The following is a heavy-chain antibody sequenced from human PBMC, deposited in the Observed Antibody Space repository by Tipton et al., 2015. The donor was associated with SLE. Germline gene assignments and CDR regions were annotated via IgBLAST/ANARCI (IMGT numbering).Heavy chain of an antibody. J-gene: IGHJ4*02. CDR3: ARLGEVRFLEWFPRYFDY. V-gene: IGHV4-39*01. Sequence: TLSLTCTVSGGSISSSSYYWGWIRQPPGKGLEWIGSIYYSGRTYYNPSLKSRVTISVDTSKNQFSLRLSSVTAADTAVYYCARLGEVRFLEWFPRYFDYWGQGTLVTVSS. CDR1: GGSISSSSYY. CDR2: IYYSGRT. D-gene: IGHD3-3*01.